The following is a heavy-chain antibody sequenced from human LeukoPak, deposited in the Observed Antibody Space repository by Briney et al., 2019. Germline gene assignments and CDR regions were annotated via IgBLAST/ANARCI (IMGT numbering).Heavy chain of an antibody. CDR3: ARGTDTAMVFDY. J-gene: IGHJ4*02. V-gene: IGHV4-34*01. D-gene: IGHD5-18*01. CDR2: INHSGGT. Sequence: SETLSLTCTVSGGSISTYYWSWIRQPPGKGLEWIGEINHSGGTNYNPSLKSRVTISVDTSKNQFSLKLSSVTAADTAVYYCARGTDTAMVFDYWGQGTLVTVSS. CDR1: GGSISTYY.